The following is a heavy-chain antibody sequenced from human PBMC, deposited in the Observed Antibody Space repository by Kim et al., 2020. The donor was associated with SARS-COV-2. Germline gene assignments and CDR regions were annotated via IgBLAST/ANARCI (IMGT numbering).Heavy chain of an antibody. CDR1: GFTFDDYA. CDR2: ISGDGGST. J-gene: IGHJ4*02. Sequence: GGSLRLSCAASGFTFDDYAMHWVRQAPGKGLEWVSLISGDGGSTYYADSVKGRFTISRDNSKNSLYLQMNSLRTEDTALYYCAKDVGDLWYSSSWYLALDYWGQGTLVTVSS. V-gene: IGHV3-43*02. CDR3: AKDVGDLWYSSSWYLALDY. D-gene: IGHD6-13*01.